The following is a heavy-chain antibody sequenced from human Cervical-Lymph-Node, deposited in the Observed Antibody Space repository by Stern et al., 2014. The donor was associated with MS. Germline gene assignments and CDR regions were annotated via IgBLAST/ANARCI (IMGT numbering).Heavy chain of an antibody. CDR3: GVAGNY. CDR1: GFSFTSYA. Sequence: EMQLVESGGDLIQPGGSLRLSCAGSGFSFTSYAINWVRQAPGKGLERVSGISINGLNTCYADSVKGRFTISRDTSTHTLYLQMSSLRADDTAVYYCGVAGNYWGQGTLVTVSS. D-gene: IGHD1-1*01. V-gene: IGHV3-23*04. J-gene: IGHJ4*02. CDR2: ISINGLNT.